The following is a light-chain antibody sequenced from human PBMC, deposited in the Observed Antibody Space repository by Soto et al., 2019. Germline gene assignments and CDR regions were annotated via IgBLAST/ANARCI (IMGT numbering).Light chain of an antibody. CDR3: QPYGSSAYT. J-gene: IGKJ2*01. CDR2: DAS. CDR1: QSVSSSH. V-gene: IGKV3-20*01. Sequence: EIVLTQSPGTLSLSPGERATLSCRASQSVSSSHLAWYQQKPGQAPRLLIYDASSRSTGVPDRFSGSGSGADFTLTISRLEPEDVAVYYCQPYGSSAYTFGQGTKLEIK.